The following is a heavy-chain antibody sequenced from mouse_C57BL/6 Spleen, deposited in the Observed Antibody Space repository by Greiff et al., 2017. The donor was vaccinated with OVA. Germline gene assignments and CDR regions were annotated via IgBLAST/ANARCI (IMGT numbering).Heavy chain of an antibody. V-gene: IGHV5-9-1*02. CDR2: ICSGGGYI. CDR1: GFTFSSYA. D-gene: IGHD1-1*01. Sequence: EVQGVESGEGLVKPGGSLTLSCAASGFTFSSYAMSWVRQTPEKRLEWVAYICSGGGYIYYADPVKGRFTISRDNARNTLYLQMSSLKTEDTAMYYGTREDGSSYRSFAYWGQGTLVTVSA. CDR3: TREDGSSYRSFAY. J-gene: IGHJ3*01.